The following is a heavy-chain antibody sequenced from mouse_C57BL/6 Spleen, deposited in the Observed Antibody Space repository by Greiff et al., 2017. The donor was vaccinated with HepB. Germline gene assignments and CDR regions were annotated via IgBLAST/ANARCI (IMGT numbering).Heavy chain of an antibody. CDR2: IWSGGST. J-gene: IGHJ4*01. D-gene: IGHD1-1*01. CDR1: GFSLTSYG. V-gene: IGHV2-2*01. Sequence: QVQLKESGPGLVQPSQRLSITCTVSGFSLTSYGVHWVRQSPGKGLEWLGVIWSGGSTDYNAAFISRLSISKDNSKSQVFFKMTSLQADDTAIYYCATLLLRYAMDYWGQGTSVTVSS. CDR3: ATLLLRYAMDY.